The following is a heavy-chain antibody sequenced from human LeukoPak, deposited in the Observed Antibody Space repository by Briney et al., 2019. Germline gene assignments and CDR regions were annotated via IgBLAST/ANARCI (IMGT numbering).Heavy chain of an antibody. CDR1: GFTFSSYG. Sequence: GGSLRLSCAASGFTFSSYGMHWVRQAPGKGLEWVAFIRYDGSNKYYADSVKGRFSLSRDNSKNTLYLHMNSLRAEDTAVYYCAKGSGYYDRANDYWGQGTLVTAAS. D-gene: IGHD3-22*01. CDR3: AKGSGYYDRANDY. V-gene: IGHV3-30*02. CDR2: IRYDGSNK. J-gene: IGHJ4*02.